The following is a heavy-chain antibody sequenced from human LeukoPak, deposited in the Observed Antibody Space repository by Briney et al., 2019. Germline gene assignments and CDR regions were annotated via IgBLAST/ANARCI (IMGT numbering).Heavy chain of an antibody. CDR3: ARGYCVDVTCYNAFKI. J-gene: IGHJ3*02. CDR1: GDSLRGYY. Sequence: PSETLSLTCTVLGDSLRGYYWSWIREAPGKGLEWIAYIYDTDTTNYNPSLKSRVTISLDTSKNQVSLKLSSVTAADTAVYYCARGYCVDVTCYNAFKIWGQGTMVTVSS. V-gene: IGHV4-59*08. D-gene: IGHD2-15*01. CDR2: IYDTDTT.